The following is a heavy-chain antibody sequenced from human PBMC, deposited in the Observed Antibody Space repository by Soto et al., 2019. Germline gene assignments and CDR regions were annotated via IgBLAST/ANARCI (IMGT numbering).Heavy chain of an antibody. CDR2: IYPGDSDT. V-gene: IGHV5-51*01. CDR3: SRRIDGFTPNFDY. D-gene: IGHD2-15*01. J-gene: IGHJ4*02. CDR1: GYSFTSYW. Sequence: PGESLKISCKGSGYSFTSYWIGWVRQMPGKGLEWMGIIYPGDSDTRYSPSFQGQVTISADKSISTAYLQWSSLKASDTAMYYFSRRIDGFTPNFDYCGQGTLVTVYS.